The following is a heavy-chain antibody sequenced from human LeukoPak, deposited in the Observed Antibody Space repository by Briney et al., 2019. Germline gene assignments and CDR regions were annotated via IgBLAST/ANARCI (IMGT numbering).Heavy chain of an antibody. D-gene: IGHD5-18*01. CDR3: ARDPIQLWLQGALDI. CDR2: MNQDGSEK. J-gene: IGHJ3*02. Sequence: GSLRLSCAASGFTFSSYWMTWVRQVPGKGLEWVANMNQDGSEKYYVDSVKGRFTISRDNAKNSLHLQMNSLRAEDTAVYYCARDPIQLWLQGALDIWGQGTMVTVSS. V-gene: IGHV3-7*01. CDR1: GFTFSSYW.